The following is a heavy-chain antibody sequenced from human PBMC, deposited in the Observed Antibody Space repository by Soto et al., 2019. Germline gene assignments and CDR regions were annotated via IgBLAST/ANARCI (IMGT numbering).Heavy chain of an antibody. Sequence: GGSLRLSCAASGFTFSSHAMNWVRQAPGKGLEWLSYITSTSSTKSYADSVKGRVTISRDNAKNSLYLQMNSLRAEDTAVYDCAKDRGIVGVPAATSTYGMDVWGQGT. D-gene: IGHD2-2*01. CDR2: ITSTSSTK. CDR3: AKDRGIVGVPAATSTYGMDV. V-gene: IGHV3-48*01. CDR1: GFTFSSHA. J-gene: IGHJ6*02.